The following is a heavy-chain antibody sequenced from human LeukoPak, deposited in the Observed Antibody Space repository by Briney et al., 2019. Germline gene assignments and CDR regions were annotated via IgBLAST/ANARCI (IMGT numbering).Heavy chain of an antibody. J-gene: IGHJ3*02. CDR2: IGTGGDA. D-gene: IGHD6-13*01. CDR1: GFPFRSYD. V-gene: IGHV3-13*01. Sequence: PGGSLRLSCAASGFPFRSYDMHWVRQPTGKGLEWVSAIGTGGDAYYPDSVTGRFTVVRENAKNTVYLQLSSLRAGDTAMYYCARRSAAAGVDGFDIWGQGTMVIVSS. CDR3: ARRSAAAGVDGFDI.